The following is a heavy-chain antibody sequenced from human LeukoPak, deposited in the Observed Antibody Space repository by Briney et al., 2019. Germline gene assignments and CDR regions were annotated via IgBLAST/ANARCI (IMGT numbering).Heavy chain of an antibody. CDR2: IVVGSGNT. CDR3: AATYSSSWYDLTYYYYGMDV. Sequence: ASVKVSCKASGFTFTSSAMQLVRQARGQRLESIGWIVVGSGNTNYAQKFQERVTITRDMSTSTAYMELSSLRSEDTAVYCCAATYSSSWYDLTYYYYGMDVWGQGTTVTVSS. J-gene: IGHJ6*02. V-gene: IGHV1-58*02. CDR1: GFTFTSSA. D-gene: IGHD6-13*01.